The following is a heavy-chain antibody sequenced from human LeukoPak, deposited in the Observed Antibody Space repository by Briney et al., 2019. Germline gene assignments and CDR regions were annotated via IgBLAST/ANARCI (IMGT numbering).Heavy chain of an antibody. V-gene: IGHV3-21*01. CDR1: GFTFSSYG. CDR3: ERDADSSGYCDY. J-gene: IGHJ4*02. Sequence: GGSLRLSCAASGFTFSSYGMHWVRQAPGKGLEWVSSISSSSSYIYYADSVKGRFTISRDNAKNSLYLQMNSLRAEDTAVYYCERDADSSGYCDYWGQGTLVPVSS. CDR2: ISSSSSYI. D-gene: IGHD3-22*01.